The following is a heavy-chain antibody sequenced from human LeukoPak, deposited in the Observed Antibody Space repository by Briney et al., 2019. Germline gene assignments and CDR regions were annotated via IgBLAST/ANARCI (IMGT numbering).Heavy chain of an antibody. CDR2: INHSGST. CDR3: ARGRGARSSRWYNWFDP. Sequence: SETLSLTCAVSGGSFSAYYWSWLRQPPGKGLEWIAEINHSGSTNYNPSLKSRVTISIETSKSQFSLETSSVTAADTAVYYCARGRGARSSRWYNWFDPWGQGTLVTVSS. D-gene: IGHD6-13*01. J-gene: IGHJ5*02. CDR1: GGSFSAYY. V-gene: IGHV4-34*01.